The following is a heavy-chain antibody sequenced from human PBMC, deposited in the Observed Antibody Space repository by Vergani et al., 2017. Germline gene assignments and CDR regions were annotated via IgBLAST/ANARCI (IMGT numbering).Heavy chain of an antibody. D-gene: IGHD3-10*01. Sequence: EVQLVESGGGLVQPGGSLRLSCAASGFTFSSYEMNWVRQAPGKGLEWGSYISSSGSTIYYADSVKGRFTISRDNAKNSLYLQRNSLRAEDTAVYYCARDRYYGRIPKNDYWGQGTLVTVAS. CDR1: GFTFSSYE. CDR2: ISSSGSTI. CDR3: ARDRYYGRIPKNDY. V-gene: IGHV3-48*03. J-gene: IGHJ4*02.